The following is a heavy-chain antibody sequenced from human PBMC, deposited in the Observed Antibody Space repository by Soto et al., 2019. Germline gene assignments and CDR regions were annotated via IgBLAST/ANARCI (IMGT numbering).Heavy chain of an antibody. D-gene: IGHD2-2*01. Sequence: PGGSLRLSCAASGFTFSSYWMSWVRQAPGKGLEWVANIKQDGSEKYYVDSVKGRFTISRDNAKNSLYLQMNSLRAEDTAVYYCARDPSIVLVPAATYYYYCDGKDVWGQGTTVTVS. J-gene: IGHJ6*02. CDR2: IKQDGSEK. CDR3: ARDPSIVLVPAATYYYYCDGKDV. V-gene: IGHV3-7*01. CDR1: GFTFSSYW.